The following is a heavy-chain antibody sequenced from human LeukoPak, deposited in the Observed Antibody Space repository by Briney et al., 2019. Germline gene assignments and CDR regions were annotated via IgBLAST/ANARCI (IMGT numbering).Heavy chain of an antibody. CDR1: GGTFSSYA. CDR3: ARSALDSGYDYYGDFDY. Sequence: SVKVSCKASGGTFSSYAISWVRQAPGQGLEWMGGIIPIFGTANYAQKFQGRVTITADESTSTAYMELSSLRSEDTAVYYCARSALDSGYDYYGDFDYWGRGTLVTVSS. D-gene: IGHD5-12*01. CDR2: IIPIFGTA. J-gene: IGHJ4*02. V-gene: IGHV1-69*01.